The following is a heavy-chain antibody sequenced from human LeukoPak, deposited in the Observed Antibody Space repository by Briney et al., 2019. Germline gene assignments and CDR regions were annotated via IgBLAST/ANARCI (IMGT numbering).Heavy chain of an antibody. D-gene: IGHD3-22*01. CDR1: GGSISSGGYY. CDR3: ATSTIDYYDSSGYFSY. CDR2: IYYSGST. Sequence: SETLSLTCTVSGGSISSGGYYWSWIRQHPGKGLEWIGYIYYSGSTYYNPSLKSRVTISVDTSENQFSLKLSSVTAADTAVYYCATSTIDYYDSSGYFSYWGQGTLVTVSS. J-gene: IGHJ4*02. V-gene: IGHV4-31*03.